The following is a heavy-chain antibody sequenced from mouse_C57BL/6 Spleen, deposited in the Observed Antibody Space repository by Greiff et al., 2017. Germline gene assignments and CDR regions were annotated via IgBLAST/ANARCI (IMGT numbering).Heavy chain of an antibody. J-gene: IGHJ1*03. CDR2: IYPRSGNT. Sequence: VQLQQSGAELARPGASVKLSCKASGYTFTSYGISWVKQRTGQGLEWIGEIYPRSGNTYYNEKFKGKATLTVDKSSSTAYMQLSSLTSEDSAVYYCARGRINWYFDVWGTGTTVTVSS. CDR1: GYTFTSYG. V-gene: IGHV1-81*01. CDR3: ARGRINWYFDV.